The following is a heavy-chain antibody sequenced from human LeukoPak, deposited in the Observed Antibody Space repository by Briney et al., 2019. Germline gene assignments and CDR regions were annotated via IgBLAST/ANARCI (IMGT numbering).Heavy chain of an antibody. J-gene: IGHJ1*01. D-gene: IGHD2-2*01. V-gene: IGHV3-23*01. CDR3: ARGGHTAVHCGTTSCFWFQY. CDR2: ITSSGGST. Sequence: GESLRLSCEASGFIFSTYAMSWVRQAPGKGLEWVAGITSSGGSTYYADSVKGRFTISRDNSKNTLYLQMNSLRAEDTAVYYCARGGHTAVHCGTTSCFWFQYWGQGTLVTVSS. CDR1: GFIFSTYA.